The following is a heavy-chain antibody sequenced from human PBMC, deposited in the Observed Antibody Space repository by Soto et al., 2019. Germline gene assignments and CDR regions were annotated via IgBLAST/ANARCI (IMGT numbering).Heavy chain of an antibody. CDR2: IYYSGRT. CDR3: SSSGYYYGMDV. V-gene: IGHV4-30-4*01. D-gene: IGHD6-6*01. J-gene: IGHJ6*02. Sequence: PSETLSLTCTVSGGSISSGDYYWSWIRQPPGKGLEWIGYIYYSGRTYYNPSLKSRVTISVDTSKKQFSLKLSSVTAADTAVYYCSSSGYYYGMDVWGQGTTVTVSS. CDR1: GGSISSGDYY.